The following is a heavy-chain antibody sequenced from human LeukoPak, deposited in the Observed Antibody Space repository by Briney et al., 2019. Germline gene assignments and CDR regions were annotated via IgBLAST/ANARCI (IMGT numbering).Heavy chain of an antibody. CDR2: ISGSGGST. V-gene: IGHV3-23*01. D-gene: IGHD6-19*01. Sequence: GGSLRLSCAASGFTFSSHAMSWVRQAPGKGLEWVSDISGSGGSTYYADSVKGRFTISRDNSKNTLYLRMNSLRAEDTAVYYCAKKKSGWYYFDYWGQGTLVTVSS. CDR3: AKKKSGWYYFDY. CDR1: GFTFSSHA. J-gene: IGHJ4*02.